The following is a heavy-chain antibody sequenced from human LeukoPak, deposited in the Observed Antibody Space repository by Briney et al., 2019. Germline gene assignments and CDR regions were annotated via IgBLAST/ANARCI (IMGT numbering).Heavy chain of an antibody. J-gene: IGHJ4*02. D-gene: IGHD2-2*01. CDR2: IYYSGST. Sequence: PSETLSLTCTVSGGSISSYYWSWIRQPPGKGLEWIGYIYYSGSTNYNPSLKSQVTISVDTSKNQFSLKLSSVTAADTAVYYCARDLRDCSSTSCYQVFDYWGQGTLVTVSS. CDR1: GGSISSYY. V-gene: IGHV4-59*01. CDR3: ARDLRDCSSTSCYQVFDY.